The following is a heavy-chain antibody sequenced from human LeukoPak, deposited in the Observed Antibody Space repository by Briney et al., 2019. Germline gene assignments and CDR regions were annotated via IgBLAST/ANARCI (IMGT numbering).Heavy chain of an antibody. Sequence: ASVEVSCKVSGYTLTELSMHWVRQAPGKGLEWMGGFDPEDGETIYAQKFQGRVTMTEDTSTDTAYMELSSLRSEDTAVYYCATVQITYYDFWSGYQFDYWGQGTLVTVSS. CDR3: ATVQITYYDFWSGYQFDY. D-gene: IGHD3-3*01. CDR2: FDPEDGET. J-gene: IGHJ4*02. V-gene: IGHV1-24*01. CDR1: GYTLTELS.